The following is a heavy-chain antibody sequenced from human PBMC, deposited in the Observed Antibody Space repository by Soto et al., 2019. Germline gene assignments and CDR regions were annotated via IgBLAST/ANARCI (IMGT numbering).Heavy chain of an antibody. CDR1: GFTFGDYA. Sequence: QPGGSLRLSCTASGFTFGDYAMSWVRQAPGKGLEWVGFIRSKAYGGTTEYAASVKGRFTISRDDSKSIAYLQMNSLKTEDTAVYYCTRGGLRFLEWLFDLDYWGQGTLVTVSS. J-gene: IGHJ4*02. CDR3: TRGGLRFLEWLFDLDY. V-gene: IGHV3-49*04. D-gene: IGHD3-3*01. CDR2: IRSKAYGGTT.